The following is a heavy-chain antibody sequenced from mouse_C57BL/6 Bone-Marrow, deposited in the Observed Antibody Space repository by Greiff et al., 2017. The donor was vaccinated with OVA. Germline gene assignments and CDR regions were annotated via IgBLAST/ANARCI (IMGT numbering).Heavy chain of an antibody. CDR1: GFTFSSYT. D-gene: IGHD1-1*01. V-gene: IGHV5-9*01. J-gene: IGHJ1*03. CDR2: ISGGGGNS. CDR3: ARRDYGSSYYWDFDV. Sequence: EVKLVESGGGLVKPGGSLKLSCAASGFTFSSYTMSWVRQTPEKRLEWVATISGGGGNSYYPDSVKGRFTISRDNAKNTLYLQMISLRSEDTALYYCARRDYGSSYYWDFDVWGTGTTVTVSS.